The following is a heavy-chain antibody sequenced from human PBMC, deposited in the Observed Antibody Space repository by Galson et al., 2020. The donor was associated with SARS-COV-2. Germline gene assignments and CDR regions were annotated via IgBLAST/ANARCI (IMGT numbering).Heavy chain of an antibody. CDR2: IYYSGST. V-gene: IGHV4-39*01. D-gene: IGHD3-22*01. CDR3: ARHGEITMIVVVIPGAFDI. CDR1: GGSISNSSYY. Sequence: SETLSLTCTVSGGSISNSSYYWGWIRQPPGKGLEWLGSIYYSGSTYYNPSLKSRVTISVDTSKNQFSLKLSSVTAADTAVYYCARHGEITMIVVVIPGAFDIWGQGTMVTVSS. J-gene: IGHJ3*02.